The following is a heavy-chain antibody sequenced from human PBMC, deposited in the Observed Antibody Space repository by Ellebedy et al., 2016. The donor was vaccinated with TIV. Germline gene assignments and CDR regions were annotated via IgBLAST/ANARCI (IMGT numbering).Heavy chain of an antibody. Sequence: GESLKISCAASGFVFSDYAMSWVRQAPGTGLESVSGLHGGGGGSFYADSVKGRFTISRDDPKNTLYLQMNSLRVEDTAIYYCAKDSIRGNGIWDSFYIWGQGTMVTVSS. V-gene: IGHV3-23*01. J-gene: IGHJ3*02. D-gene: IGHD3-10*01. CDR2: LHGGGGGS. CDR3: AKDSIRGNGIWDSFYI. CDR1: GFVFSDYA.